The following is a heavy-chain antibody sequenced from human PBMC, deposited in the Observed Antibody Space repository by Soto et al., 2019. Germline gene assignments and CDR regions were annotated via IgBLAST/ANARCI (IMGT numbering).Heavy chain of an antibody. V-gene: IGHV3-15*07. CDR3: RSWPFDY. Sequence: SVSNAWMNWVRQASGKGLEWVGRIKSKTDGGTTDYAAPVKGRFTISRDDSKNTLYLQMNSLKTEDTAVYYCRSWPFDYWGQGTLVTVSS. D-gene: IGHD6-13*01. CDR2: IKSKTDGGTT. CDR1: SVSNAW. J-gene: IGHJ4*02.